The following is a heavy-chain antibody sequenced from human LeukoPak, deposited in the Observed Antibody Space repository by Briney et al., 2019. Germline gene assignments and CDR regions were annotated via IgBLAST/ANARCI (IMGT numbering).Heavy chain of an antibody. J-gene: IGHJ4*02. V-gene: IGHV3-48*01. CDR3: ASPFDY. CDR1: GFTFSTYS. Sequence: GGSLRLSCAASGFTFSTYSMNWVRQAPGKGLEWVSYINSDSSTIYYADSVKGRFTISRDNAKNSLYLQMNSLRAEDTAVYYCASPFDYWGQGTLVTVSS. CDR2: INSDSSTI.